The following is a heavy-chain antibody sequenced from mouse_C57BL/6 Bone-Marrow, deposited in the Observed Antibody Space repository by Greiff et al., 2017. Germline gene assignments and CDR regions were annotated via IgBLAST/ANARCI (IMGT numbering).Heavy chain of an antibody. CDR1: GFNIKNTY. CDR2: IDPANGNT. D-gene: IGHD1-1*01. V-gene: IGHV14-3*01. Sequence: EVQLQQSVAELVRPGASVKLSCTASGFNIKNTYMHWVKQRPEQGLEWIGRIDPANGNTKYAPKFQGKATITADTSSNTAYLQLSSLTSEDTAISSCAYYYYGSSFYWYFDVGGTETTVTVSS. J-gene: IGHJ1*03. CDR3: AYYYYGSSFYWYFDV.